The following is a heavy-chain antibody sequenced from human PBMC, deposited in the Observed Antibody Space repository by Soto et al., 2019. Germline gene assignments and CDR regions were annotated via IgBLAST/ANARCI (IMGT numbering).Heavy chain of an antibody. CDR1: GGSISSGGYY. J-gene: IGHJ5*02. CDR3: ATYDSSDYYSGSPIGWFDP. CDR2: IYYSGST. D-gene: IGHD3-22*01. V-gene: IGHV4-31*03. Sequence: QVQLQESGPGLVKPSQTLSLTCTVSGGSISSGGYYWSWIRQHPGKGLEWIGYIYYSGSTYYNPSLKSRVTISVDTSKNQFSLKPSSVTAADTAVYYCATYDSSDYYSGSPIGWFDPWGQGTLVTVSS.